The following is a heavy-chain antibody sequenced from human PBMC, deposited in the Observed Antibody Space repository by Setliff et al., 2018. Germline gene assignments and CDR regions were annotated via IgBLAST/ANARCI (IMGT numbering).Heavy chain of an antibody. CDR1: GYSISSGYY. V-gene: IGHV4-38-2*01. D-gene: IGHD1-7*01. J-gene: IGHJ4*02. CDR2: IYHSGST. Sequence: SETLSLTCAVSGYSISSGYYWGWIRQPPGKGLEWIGSIYHSGSTYYNPSLKSRVTISVDTSKNQFSLKLSSVTAADTAVYYCASVWDLELFDYWGQGTLVTVSS. CDR3: ASVWDLELFDY.